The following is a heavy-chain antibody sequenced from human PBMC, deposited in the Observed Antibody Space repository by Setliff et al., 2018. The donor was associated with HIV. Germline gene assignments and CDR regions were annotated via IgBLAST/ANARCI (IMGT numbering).Heavy chain of an antibody. CDR3: TRGGARDRRKFIDY. CDR2: ISSGGIIK. D-gene: IGHD3-16*01. CDR1: GFTFDISD. J-gene: IGHJ4*02. Sequence: PGGSLRLSCATSGFTFDISDMSWVRQAPGKGLEWVSSISSGGIIKKYSGSVKGRFTISRDNANDTVYLQMSSLRAEDTAVYYCTRGGARDRRKFIDYWGQGTPVTVSS. V-gene: IGHV3-23*01.